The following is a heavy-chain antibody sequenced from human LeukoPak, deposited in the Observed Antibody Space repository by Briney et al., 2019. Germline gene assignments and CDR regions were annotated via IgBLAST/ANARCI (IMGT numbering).Heavy chain of an antibody. Sequence: GGSLRLSCAASGFTFSSYGMHWVCQAPGKGLEWVAVIWYDGSNKYYADSVKGRFTISRDNSKNTLYLQMNSLRAEDTAVYYCAKANYAYYDSSGSPADDAFDIWGQGTMVTVSS. D-gene: IGHD3-22*01. V-gene: IGHV3-33*06. J-gene: IGHJ3*02. CDR2: IWYDGSNK. CDR1: GFTFSSYG. CDR3: AKANYAYYDSSGSPADDAFDI.